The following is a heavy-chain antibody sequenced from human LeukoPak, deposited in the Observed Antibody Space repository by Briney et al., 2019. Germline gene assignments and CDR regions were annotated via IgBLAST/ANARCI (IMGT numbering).Heavy chain of an antibody. V-gene: IGHV5-51*01. Sequence: GESLKISCKGSGYSFTSYWIGWVRQMPGKGLEWMGIIYPGDSDTRYSPSFQGQVTISADKSISTAYLRWSSLKASDTAMYYCARRSRGSTDAFDIWGQGTMVTVSS. D-gene: IGHD3-10*01. J-gene: IGHJ3*02. CDR1: GYSFTSYW. CDR3: ARRSRGSTDAFDI. CDR2: IYPGDSDT.